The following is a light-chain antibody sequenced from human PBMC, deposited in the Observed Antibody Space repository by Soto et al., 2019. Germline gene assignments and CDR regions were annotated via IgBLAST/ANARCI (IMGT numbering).Light chain of an antibody. Sequence: DIQLTQSPSFLSASVGGRVTITCRASQAISSSLAWYQHNPGKAPKLLIYAASTLQNGVPSSFSGSGSGTEFTHTISILQPEDCATYYCQHLNDYRYSFGQGTKVEIK. CDR2: AAS. V-gene: IGKV1-9*01. CDR1: QAISSS. J-gene: IGKJ2*01. CDR3: QHLNDYRYS.